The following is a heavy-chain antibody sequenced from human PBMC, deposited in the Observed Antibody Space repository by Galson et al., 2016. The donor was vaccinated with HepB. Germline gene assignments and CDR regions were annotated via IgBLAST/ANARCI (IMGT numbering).Heavy chain of an antibody. V-gene: IGHV1-69*02. J-gene: IGHJ3*02. CDR1: GGTFTTYP. CDR2: IIPPLGIP. Sequence: SVKVSCKASGGTFTTYPITWVRQAPGQGPECLGRIIPPLGIPKYAQKFQGRLTITADKSTSTTYMELTSLRSEDTAVYYCARPSSGWANDAFDIWGQGTMVTVSS. D-gene: IGHD6-19*01. CDR3: ARPSSGWANDAFDI.